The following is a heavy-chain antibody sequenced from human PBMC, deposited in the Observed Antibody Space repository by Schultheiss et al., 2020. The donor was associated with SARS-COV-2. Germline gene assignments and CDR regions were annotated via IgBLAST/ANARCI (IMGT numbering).Heavy chain of an antibody. Sequence: GGSLRLSCAASGFTFDDYAMHWVRQAPGKGLEWVSAISGSGGSTYYADSVKGRFTISRDNSKNTLYLQMNSLRAEDTAVYYCARDKRALWFGEFDYWGQGTLVTVSS. CDR3: ARDKRALWFGEFDY. D-gene: IGHD3-10*01. CDR1: GFTFDDYA. V-gene: IGHV3-23*01. CDR2: ISGSGGST. J-gene: IGHJ4*02.